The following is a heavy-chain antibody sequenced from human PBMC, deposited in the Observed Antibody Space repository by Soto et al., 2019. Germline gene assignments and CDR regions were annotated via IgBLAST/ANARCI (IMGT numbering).Heavy chain of an antibody. J-gene: IGHJ3*02. D-gene: IGHD3-10*01. CDR3: ARDKWVGTMVRGAKTPRDAFDI. V-gene: IGHV3-30-3*01. CDR2: ISYDGSNK. Sequence: QVQLVESGGGVVQPGRSLRLSCAASGFTFSSYAMHWVRQAPGKGLEWVAVISYDGSNKYYADSVKGRFTISRDNSKNTLYLQMNSLRAEDTAVYYCARDKWVGTMVRGAKTPRDAFDIWGQGTMVTVSS. CDR1: GFTFSSYA.